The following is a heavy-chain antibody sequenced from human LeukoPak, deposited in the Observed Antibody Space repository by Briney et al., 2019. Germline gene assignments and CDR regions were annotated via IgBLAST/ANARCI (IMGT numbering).Heavy chain of an antibody. V-gene: IGHV4-34*01. CDR1: GGSFSGYY. J-gene: IGHJ4*02. Sequence: KTSETLSLTCAVYGGSFSGYYWSWIRQPPGKGLEWIGEINHSGSTNYKPSLKSRVTISVDTSKNHFSLKLSAVTAADTAVYYCAREGPAPFNYWGQGNLVTVSS. CDR3: AREGPAPFNY. D-gene: IGHD1-14*01. CDR2: INHSGST.